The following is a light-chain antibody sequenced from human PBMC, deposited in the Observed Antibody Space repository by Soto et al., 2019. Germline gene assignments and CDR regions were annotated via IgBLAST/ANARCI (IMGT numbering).Light chain of an antibody. CDR2: DVS. Sequence: QSVLTQPASVSVSPGQSITISCTGTSSDVGGYNYVSWYQQHPGKAPKLMIYDVSNRPSGFSNRFSGSKSGNTASLTISGLQAEDEADYYCSSYTSSSTPYVFGTGTKVTVL. V-gene: IGLV2-14*01. CDR1: SSDVGGYNY. CDR3: SSYTSSSTPYV. J-gene: IGLJ1*01.